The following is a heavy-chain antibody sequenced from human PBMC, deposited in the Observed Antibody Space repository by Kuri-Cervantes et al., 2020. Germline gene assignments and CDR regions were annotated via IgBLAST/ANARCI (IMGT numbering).Heavy chain of an antibody. V-gene: IGHV3-30-3*01. J-gene: IGHJ3*02. CDR2: ISTDGGRQ. CDR3: ARDTSYCSSTSCPWDAFDI. Sequence: GGSLRLSCVASGFGFSSFTSHWVRQAPDKGLEWVAAISTDGGRQYYLDSVRGRFTVSRDNAKNSLYLQMNSLRAEDTAVYYCARDTSYCSSTSCPWDAFDIWGQGTMVTVSS. D-gene: IGHD2-2*01. CDR1: GFGFSSFT.